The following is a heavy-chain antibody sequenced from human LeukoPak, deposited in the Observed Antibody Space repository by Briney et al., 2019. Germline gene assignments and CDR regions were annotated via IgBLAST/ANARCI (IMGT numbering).Heavy chain of an antibody. V-gene: IGHV3-21*01. Sequence: GGSLRLSCAASGFTFSSYTMNWVRQAPGKGLELVSSISSSSSYIYYADSVKGRFTISRDNAKNSLYLQMNSLRAEDTAVYYCASAWGGYCSSTSCYPFDYWGQGKLVTVSS. D-gene: IGHD2-2*01. CDR2: ISSSSSYI. CDR1: GFTFSSYT. J-gene: IGHJ4*02. CDR3: ASAWGGYCSSTSCYPFDY.